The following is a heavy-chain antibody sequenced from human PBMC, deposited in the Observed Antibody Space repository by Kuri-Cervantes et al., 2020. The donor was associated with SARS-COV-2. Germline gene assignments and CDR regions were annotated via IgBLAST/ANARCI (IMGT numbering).Heavy chain of an antibody. CDR1: GFTFSSYG. CDR2: IWYDGSNK. CDR3: ARALYSSGWYVDY. Sequence: GESLKISCAASGFTFSSYGMHWVRQAPGKGLEWVAVIWYDGSNKYYADSVKGRFTISRDNSKNTLYLQMNSLRAEDTAVYYCARALYSSGWYVDYWGQGTLVTVSS. J-gene: IGHJ4*02. D-gene: IGHD6-19*01. V-gene: IGHV3-30*19.